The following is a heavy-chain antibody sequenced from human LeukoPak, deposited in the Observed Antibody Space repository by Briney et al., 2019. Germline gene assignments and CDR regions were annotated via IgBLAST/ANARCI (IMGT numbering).Heavy chain of an antibody. D-gene: IGHD5-24*01. CDR3: ARGKGMATIRGYFDY. CDR2: ISGSGGST. Sequence: PGGTLRLSCAASGFTFSSYGMSWVRQAPGKGLEWVSAISGSGGSTYYADSVKGRFTISRDNSKNTLYLQMNSLRAEDTAVYYCARGKGMATIRGYFDYWGQGTLVTVSS. V-gene: IGHV3-23*01. J-gene: IGHJ4*02. CDR1: GFTFSSYG.